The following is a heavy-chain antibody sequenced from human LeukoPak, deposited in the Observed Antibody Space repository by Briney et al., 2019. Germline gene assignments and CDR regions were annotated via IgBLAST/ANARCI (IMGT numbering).Heavy chain of an antibody. D-gene: IGHD3-22*01. V-gene: IGHV4-61*02. J-gene: IGHJ3*02. Sequence: SQTLSLTCTLSGGSISRGSYYWVWPRHPAGKGLEGIARIYTSENTHYNPPLKSRVTISVDTSKNQFSLKLSSVTAADTAVYYCARSQYYYDSSGFSAFDIWGQGTMVTVSS. CDR2: IYTSENT. CDR3: ARSQYYYDSSGFSAFDI. CDR1: GGSISRGSYY.